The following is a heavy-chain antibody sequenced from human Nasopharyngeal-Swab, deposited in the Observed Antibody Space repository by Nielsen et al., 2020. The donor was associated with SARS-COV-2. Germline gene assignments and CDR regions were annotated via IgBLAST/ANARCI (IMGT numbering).Heavy chain of an antibody. CDR1: GGTFSSYA. Sequence: SVKVSCKASGGTFSSYAISWVRQAPGQGLEWMGRIIPIFVIANYAQKLQGRVTITADKSTSTAYMELSSLSSEDTAVYYCASQGGGDYYDSRRYYNYVMDVRGQGTTVTVSS. V-gene: IGHV1-69*04. J-gene: IGHJ6*02. CDR3: ASQGGGDYYDSRRYYNYVMDV. D-gene: IGHD3-22*01. CDR2: IIPIFVIA.